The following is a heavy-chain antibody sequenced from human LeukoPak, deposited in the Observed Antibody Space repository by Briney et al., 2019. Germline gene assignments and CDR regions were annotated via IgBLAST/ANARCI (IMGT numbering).Heavy chain of an antibody. CDR1: GFTFSSYW. J-gene: IGHJ5*02. CDR3: VRDLEWQWLA. CDR2: ITPDGATT. Sequence: GGSLRLSCAASGFTFSSYWMHWVRQAPGKGLVEVAIITPDGATTTYADSVKGRFTISRDNAKNTLYLQMDSLRAEDTAVYYCVRDLEWQWLAWGQGTLVTVSS. V-gene: IGHV3-74*03. D-gene: IGHD6-19*01.